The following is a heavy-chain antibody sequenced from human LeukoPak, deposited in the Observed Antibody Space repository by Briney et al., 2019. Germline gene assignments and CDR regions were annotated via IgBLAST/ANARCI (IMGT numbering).Heavy chain of an antibody. D-gene: IGHD2-21*02. CDR1: GGSISSGTYY. J-gene: IGHJ4*02. V-gene: IGHV4-61*02. CDR2: IYTSGST. CDR3: ARTAEY. Sequence: PSETLSLTCTVSGGSISSGTYYWSWIRQPAGKGLEWIGRIYTSGSTNYNPSLKSRGTMSVDTSKNQFSLKLTSVTAADTAVYYCARTAEYWGQGILVTVSS.